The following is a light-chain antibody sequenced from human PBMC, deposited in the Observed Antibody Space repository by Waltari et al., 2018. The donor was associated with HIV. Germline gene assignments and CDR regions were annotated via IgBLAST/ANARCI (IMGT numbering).Light chain of an antibody. CDR2: LGF. Sequence: DIVMTQSPLSLPVTPGGPASISCRSSQSLLHRNGYNYLDWYLQKPGQSPQLLIYLGFNRASGVPDRFSGTGSGTDFTLKISRVEAEDVGVYYCMQALQTPLTFGPGTKVDIE. V-gene: IGKV2-28*01. CDR3: MQALQTPLT. J-gene: IGKJ3*01. CDR1: QSLLHRNGYNY.